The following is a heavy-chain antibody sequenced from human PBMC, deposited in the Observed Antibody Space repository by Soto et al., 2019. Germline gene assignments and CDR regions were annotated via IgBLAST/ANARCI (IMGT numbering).Heavy chain of an antibody. Sequence: EVQLVESGGGLIQPGGSLRLSCAVSGFTVSNNYMSWVRQAPGKGLEGVSVIYSGGYTAYGDSVKGRFTISKDNSKNTMNLQKNGLRGDDAAVYCWATQRGGGGYWGQGTLVTVSS. CDR2: IYSGGYT. CDR3: ATQRGGGGY. D-gene: IGHD6-25*01. CDR1: GFTVSNNY. J-gene: IGHJ4*02. V-gene: IGHV3-53*01.